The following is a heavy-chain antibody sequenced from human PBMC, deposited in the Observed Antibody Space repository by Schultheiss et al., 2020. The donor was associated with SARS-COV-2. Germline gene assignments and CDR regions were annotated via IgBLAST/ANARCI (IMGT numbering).Heavy chain of an antibody. CDR2: ISYDGNNK. CDR3: ARGHGYYYYMDV. CDR1: GFTFSSYA. V-gene: IGHV3-30*01. Sequence: GGSLRLSCAASGFTFSSYAMHWVRQAPGKGLEWVAVISYDGNNKYYADSVKGRFTISRDNSKDTLSLQMNSLGPDDTGIYYCARGHGYYYYMDVWGKGTTVTVSS. J-gene: IGHJ6*03.